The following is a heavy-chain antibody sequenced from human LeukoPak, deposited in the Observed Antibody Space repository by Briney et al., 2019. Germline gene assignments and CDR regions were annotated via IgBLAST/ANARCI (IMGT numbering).Heavy chain of an antibody. CDR2: IDGYADNT. CDR1: VFTFSNYA. J-gene: IGHJ5*02. Sequence: GGTLRLSCAASVFTFSNYAMTWVRQAPRQGLEWVSAIDGYADNTYYADSVKGRFTISRDNAQSTLSLQMTSLRVEDTGVYYCAKDPVVRTSGWYRNWFDRWGRGTLVTVSS. D-gene: IGHD6-19*01. V-gene: IGHV3-23*01. CDR3: AKDPVVRTSGWYRNWFDR.